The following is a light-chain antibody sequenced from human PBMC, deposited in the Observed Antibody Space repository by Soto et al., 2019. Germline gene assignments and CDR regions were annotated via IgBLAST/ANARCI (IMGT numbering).Light chain of an antibody. CDR1: SSNIGAGYD. Sequence: QSVLPQPPSVSGAPGQRVPISCPGSSSNIGAGYDVHWYQQVTGTAPKLLIYVNNNRPSGVPDRFSGSKSGTSASLVITGLQAEDEADYYCQSYDSSLSASVFGGGTKLTVL. J-gene: IGLJ3*02. CDR3: QSYDSSLSASV. CDR2: VNN. V-gene: IGLV1-40*01.